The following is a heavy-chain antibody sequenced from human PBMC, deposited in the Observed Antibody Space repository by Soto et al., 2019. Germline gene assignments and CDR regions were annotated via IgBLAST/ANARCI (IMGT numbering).Heavy chain of an antibody. D-gene: IGHD2-2*01. CDR3: AGDRWSSTSCARGNWYFEL. CDR1: GGTFSSYS. CDR2: IISVLGLP. V-gene: IGHV1-69*02. J-gene: IGHJ2*01. Sequence: QVQLVQSGAEVKKPGSSVKVSCKASGGTFSSYSISWVRQAPGQGLEWMGRIISVLGLPNYAQKFQGRVTXTXDXXTSTAYMELSSLRHEDTALYYCAGDRWSSTSCARGNWYFELWGRGTLVTVSS.